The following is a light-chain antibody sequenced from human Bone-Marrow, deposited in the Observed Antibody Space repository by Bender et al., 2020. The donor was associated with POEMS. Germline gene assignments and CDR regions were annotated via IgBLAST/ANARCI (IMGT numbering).Light chain of an antibody. J-gene: IGLJ3*02. CDR2: DDS. Sequence: YKLTQPPSVSVSPGQTARITCSGDSFPDQYAYWYQQKPGQTPLLLIFDDSDRPSGIPERFSGSSSGNTATLTISRVEAGDEADYYCQVWDRTTDHVLFGGGTRLSVL. CDR1: SFPDQY. V-gene: IGLV3-21*02. CDR3: QVWDRTTDHVL.